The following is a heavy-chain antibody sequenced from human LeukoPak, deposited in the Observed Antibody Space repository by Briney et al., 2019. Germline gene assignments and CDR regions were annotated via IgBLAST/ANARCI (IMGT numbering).Heavy chain of an antibody. CDR1: GYSINSGYY. CDR3: ARLIVGAYTTPPDY. D-gene: IGHD1-26*01. J-gene: IGHJ4*02. CDR2: IYRTGST. V-gene: IGHV4-38-2*02. Sequence: SETLSLTCTVSGYSINSGYYWVWIRQPPGKGPEWIGSIYRTGSTNYNPSLKSRVTISVDTSKNQFSLKLSSVTAADTAVYYCARLIVGAYTTPPDYWGQGTLVTVSS.